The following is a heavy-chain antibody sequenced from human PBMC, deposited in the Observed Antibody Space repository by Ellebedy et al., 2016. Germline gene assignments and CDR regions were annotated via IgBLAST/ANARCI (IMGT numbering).Heavy chain of an antibody. CDR3: ARDRGHYYDSSGSYYYYGMDV. CDR2: IYYSGST. Sequence: SETLSLTCTVSGGSISSYYWSWIRQPPGKGLEWIGYIYYSGSTNYNPSLKSRVTISVDTSKNQFSLKLSSVTAADTAVYYCARDRGHYYDSSGSYYYYGMDVWGQGTTVTVSS. CDR1: GGSISSYY. J-gene: IGHJ6*02. V-gene: IGHV4-59*01. D-gene: IGHD3-22*01.